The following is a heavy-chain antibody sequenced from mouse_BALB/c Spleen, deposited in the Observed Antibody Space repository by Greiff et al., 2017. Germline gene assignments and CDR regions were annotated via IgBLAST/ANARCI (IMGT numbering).Heavy chain of an antibody. CDR2: INPGSGGT. CDR1: GYAFTNYM. D-gene: IGHD2-14*01. V-gene: IGHV1-54*01. Sequence: VQLQQSGAELVRPGTSVKVSCKASGYAFTNYMIEWVKQRPGQGLEWIGVINPGSGGTNNNEKFKGKATLTADKSSSTAYMQLSSLTSDDSAVYFCARGDRYDGGFDYWGQGTTLTVSS. J-gene: IGHJ2*01. CDR3: ARGDRYDGGFDY.